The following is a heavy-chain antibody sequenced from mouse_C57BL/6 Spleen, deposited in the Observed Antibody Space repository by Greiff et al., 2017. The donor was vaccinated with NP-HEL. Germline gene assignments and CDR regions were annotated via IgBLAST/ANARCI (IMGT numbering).Heavy chain of an antibody. V-gene: IGHV1-82*01. CDR3: AREGLPRYFDV. Sequence: VQLQQSGPELVKPGASVKISCKASGYAFSSSWMNWVKQRPGKGLEWIGRIYPGDGDTNYNGKFKGKATLTADKSSSTAYMQLSSLTSEDSAVYFCAREGLPRYFDVWGTGTTVTVSS. J-gene: IGHJ1*03. D-gene: IGHD2-2*01. CDR2: IYPGDGDT. CDR1: GYAFSSSW.